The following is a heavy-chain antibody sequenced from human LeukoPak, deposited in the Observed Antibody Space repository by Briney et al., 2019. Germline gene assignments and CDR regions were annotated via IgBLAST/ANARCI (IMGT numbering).Heavy chain of an antibody. Sequence: GGSLRLSCAASGFTFDNAWMNWVRQAPGKGLEWVGRVKSKTDGGTTDYAAPVKGRFTISRDDSENTLFLQLNSLKTEDTALYYCTTVGTTSPIAEEYFDYWGQGTLVTASS. CDR1: GFTFDNAW. V-gene: IGHV3-15*01. D-gene: IGHD1-26*01. J-gene: IGHJ4*02. CDR3: TTVGTTSPIAEEYFDY. CDR2: VKSKTDGGTT.